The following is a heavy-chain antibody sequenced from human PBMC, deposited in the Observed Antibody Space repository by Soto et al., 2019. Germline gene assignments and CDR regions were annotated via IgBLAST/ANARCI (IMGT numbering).Heavy chain of an antibody. CDR2: TFYSGST. J-gene: IGHJ4*02. Sequence: QVQLQESGPGLVKPSQTLSLTCTVSGGSVNIGTYYWSWIRQRPGEGLEWIGYTFYSGSTYYNPSLNSRVXXXLXXSNNQFSLELTSVTAADTAVYFCASLKKDYYDSSGYYAFDYWGQGTLVTVSS. D-gene: IGHD3-22*01. CDR3: ASLKKDYYDSSGYYAFDY. V-gene: IGHV4-31*03. CDR1: GGSVNIGTYY.